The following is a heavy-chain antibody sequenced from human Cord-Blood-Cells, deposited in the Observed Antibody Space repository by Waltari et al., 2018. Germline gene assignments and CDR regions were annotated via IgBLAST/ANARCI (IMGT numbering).Heavy chain of an antibody. D-gene: IGHD3-3*01. V-gene: IGHV3-21*01. CDR2: ISSSSSYI. CDR3: ASSQYYDFWSGYYTSPKYFQH. J-gene: IGHJ1*01. CDR1: GFTFSSYS. Sequence: EVQLVESGGGLVKPGGSLRLSCAASGFTFSSYSMNWVRQAPGQGLAWVSSISSSSSYIYYADSVKGRFTISRDNAKNSLYLQMNSLRAEDTAVYYCASSQYYDFWSGYYTSPKYFQHWGQGTLVTVSS.